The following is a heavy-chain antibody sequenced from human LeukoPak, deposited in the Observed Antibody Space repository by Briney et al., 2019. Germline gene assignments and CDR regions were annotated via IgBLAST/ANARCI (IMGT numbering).Heavy chain of an antibody. J-gene: IGHJ4*02. Sequence: ASVKVSCKASGYTFTSYGISWVRQAPGQGLEWMGWISAYNGNTNYAQKLQGRVTMTTDTSTSTAYMELRSLRSDDTAVYYCARPDIVATITEPGCYFDYWGQGTLVTISS. CDR3: ARPDIVATITEPGCYFDY. V-gene: IGHV1-18*01. CDR2: ISAYNGNT. CDR1: GYTFTSYG. D-gene: IGHD5-12*01.